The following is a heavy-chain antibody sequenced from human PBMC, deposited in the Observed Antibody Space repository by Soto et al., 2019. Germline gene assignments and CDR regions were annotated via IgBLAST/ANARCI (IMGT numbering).Heavy chain of an antibody. CDR1: GYTFTSYG. CDR3: ARDNYDFWSGYPKNWFDP. J-gene: IGHJ5*02. V-gene: IGHV1-18*01. CDR2: ISAYNGNT. Sequence: GXSVKVSFNASGYTFTSYGISLVRHTPGQGLEWMGWISAYNGNTNYAQKLQGRVTMTTDTSTSTAYMELRSLRSDDTAVYYCARDNYDFWSGYPKNWFDPWGQGTLVTVSS. D-gene: IGHD3-3*01.